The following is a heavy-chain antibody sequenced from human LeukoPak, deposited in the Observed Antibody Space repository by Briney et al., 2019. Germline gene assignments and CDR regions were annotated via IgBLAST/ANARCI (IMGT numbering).Heavy chain of an antibody. D-gene: IGHD3-22*01. CDR2: IYASGST. Sequence: SSETLSLTCTVSGFSISSGSYYWSWIRQPAGRGLEWLGRIYASGSTNYNPSLKSRVTISVDTSKNQFSLRPSSVTAADTAVYYCAREHYYDSSGFHDFWGQGTLVTVSS. CDR3: AREHYYDSSGFHDF. V-gene: IGHV4-61*02. J-gene: IGHJ4*02. CDR1: GFSISSGSYY.